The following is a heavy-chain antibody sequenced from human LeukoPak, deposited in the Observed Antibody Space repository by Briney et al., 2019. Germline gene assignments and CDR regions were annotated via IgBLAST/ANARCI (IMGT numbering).Heavy chain of an antibody. CDR2: ISSKGGST. CDR3: ARRPAGSDHFDY. J-gene: IGHJ4*02. V-gene: IGHV3-64D*09. D-gene: IGHD3-10*01. Sequence: GGSLRLSCSASGFTFSNYSMHWVRQPPGKGLEYVSAISSKGGSTYYADSVKGSFTLSKNNSKNTLYLQMSSLRPENTAVYYCARRPAGSDHFDYWGQGTLVTVSS. CDR1: GFTFSNYS.